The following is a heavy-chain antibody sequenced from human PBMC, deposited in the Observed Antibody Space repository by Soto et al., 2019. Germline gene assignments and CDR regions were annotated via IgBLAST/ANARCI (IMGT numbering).Heavy chain of an antibody. D-gene: IGHD3-22*01. CDR2: IPHDGGNK. CDR1: GFTFSSYG. CDR3: VNYGSGYYRWYFDY. J-gene: IGHJ4*01. V-gene: IGHV3-30*18. Sequence: QVPLVESGGGVVQPGRSLRLACAASGFTFSSYGMHWVRQAPGKGLEWVAIIPHDGGNKDYGDSVKARFTITRDNSKNTLFMQMNSLIAEDTAVYYCVNYGSGYYRWYFDYLCHGPLVTVSS.